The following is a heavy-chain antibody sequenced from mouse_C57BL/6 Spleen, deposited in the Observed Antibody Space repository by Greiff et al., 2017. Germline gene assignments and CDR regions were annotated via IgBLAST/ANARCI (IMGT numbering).Heavy chain of an antibody. CDR2: IYPGDGDT. Sequence: VQLQQSGPELVKPGASVKISCKASGYAFSSSWMNWVKQRPGKGLEWIGRIYPGDGDTNYNGKFKGKATLTADKSSSTAYMQLSSLTSEDSAVYFCARSNSLYYAMDYWGQGTSVTVSS. CDR1: GYAFSSSW. CDR3: ARSNSLYYAMDY. J-gene: IGHJ4*01. V-gene: IGHV1-82*01.